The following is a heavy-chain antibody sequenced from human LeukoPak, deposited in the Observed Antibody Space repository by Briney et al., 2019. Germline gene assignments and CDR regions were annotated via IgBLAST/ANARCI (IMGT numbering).Heavy chain of an antibody. D-gene: IGHD6-19*01. Sequence: GRSLRPSCAASGFIFSNNGMHWVRQAPGKGLEWVAVIWYDGSKKFYSDSAKGRFTISRDDSKNTLYLQMNNLRAEDTAVYYCARDPGYTSGWDFDYWGQGILVTVPS. CDR2: IWYDGSKK. CDR1: GFIFSNNG. V-gene: IGHV3-33*01. CDR3: ARDPGYTSGWDFDY. J-gene: IGHJ4*02.